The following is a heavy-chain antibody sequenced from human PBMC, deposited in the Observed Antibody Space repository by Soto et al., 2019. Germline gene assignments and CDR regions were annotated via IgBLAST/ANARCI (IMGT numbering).Heavy chain of an antibody. CDR1: GFTVSSNY. J-gene: IGHJ6*02. D-gene: IGHD1-26*01. CDR2: IYSGGST. CDR3: ARGGGSYGGYYYYGMDV. V-gene: IGHV3-53*01. Sequence: GGSLRLSCVASGFTVSSNYMSWVRQAPGKGLEWVSVIYSGGSTYYADSVKGRFTISRDNSKNTLYLQMNSLRAEDTAVYYCARGGGSYGGYYYYGMDVWGQGTTVTVSS.